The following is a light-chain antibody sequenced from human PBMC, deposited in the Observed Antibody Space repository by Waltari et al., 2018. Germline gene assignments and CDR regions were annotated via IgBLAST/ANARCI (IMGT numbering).Light chain of an antibody. J-gene: IGKJ1*01. Sequence: LMMMQSPATLSVSPGERATLSCRASQSVSTKLAWYQQKPGQALRLLIYGASTRATGIPARFSGSGSGTEFTLTISSLQSEDFAVYFCQQYNNWPLTFGQGTKVEIK. CDR1: QSVSTK. CDR3: QQYNNWPLT. V-gene: IGKV3-15*01. CDR2: GAS.